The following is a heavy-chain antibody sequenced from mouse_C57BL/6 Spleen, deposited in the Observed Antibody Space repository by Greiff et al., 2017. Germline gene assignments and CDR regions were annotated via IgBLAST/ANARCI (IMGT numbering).Heavy chain of an antibody. Sequence: VQLQQSGAELVKPGASVKISCKASGYAFSSYWMNWVKQRPGTGLEWIGQIYPGDGATNYNGKFKGKATLTADKSSSTAYMQLSSLTSEDSAVYFCARGYYGNYEVGFAYWGQGTLVTVSA. CDR1: GYAFSSYW. J-gene: IGHJ3*01. CDR3: ARGYYGNYEVGFAY. V-gene: IGHV1-80*01. D-gene: IGHD2-1*01. CDR2: IYPGDGAT.